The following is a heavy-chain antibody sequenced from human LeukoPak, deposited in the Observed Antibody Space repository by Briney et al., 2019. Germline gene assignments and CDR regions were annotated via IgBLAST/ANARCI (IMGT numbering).Heavy chain of an antibody. D-gene: IGHD1-1*01. CDR1: GGSLNDYN. Sequence: PSETLSLTCTVSGGSLNDYNWTWIRQRPGERLGWIGYIFYNGNTNYNPSLKSRVTISVDTSKNQFSLKLTSVTAADTALYYCARVDDWNALEYWGQGNMVTVYS. J-gene: IGHJ4*02. CDR3: ARVDDWNALEY. CDR2: IFYNGNT. V-gene: IGHV4-59*01.